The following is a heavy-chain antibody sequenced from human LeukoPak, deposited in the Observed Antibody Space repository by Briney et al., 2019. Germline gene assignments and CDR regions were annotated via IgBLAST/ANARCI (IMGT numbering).Heavy chain of an antibody. Sequence: GGSLRLSCEASGFTFSTYAMSWVRQAPGKGLEWVSTISGRDDSTYYTDSVKGRFTVSRDNSKNTLYLHMNSLRGEDTAVYFCAKPLIAVAGGDYDYWGQGTLVIVSS. CDR2: ISGRDDST. V-gene: IGHV3-23*01. CDR1: GFTFSTYA. D-gene: IGHD6-19*01. CDR3: AKPLIAVAGGDYDY. J-gene: IGHJ4*02.